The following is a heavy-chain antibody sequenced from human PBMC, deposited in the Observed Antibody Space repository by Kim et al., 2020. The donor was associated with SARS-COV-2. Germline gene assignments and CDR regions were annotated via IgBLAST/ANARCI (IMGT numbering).Heavy chain of an antibody. J-gene: IGHJ4*02. CDR2: IKSKTDGGTT. CDR1: GFTFSNAW. D-gene: IGHD3-10*01. V-gene: IGHV3-15*01. Sequence: GGSLRLSCAASGFTFSNAWMSWVRQAPGKGLEWVGRIKSKTDGGTTDYAAPVKGRFTISRDDSKNTLYLQMNSLKTEDTAVYYCTTVLLWFGELALFDYWGQGTLVTVSS. CDR3: TTVLLWFGELALFDY.